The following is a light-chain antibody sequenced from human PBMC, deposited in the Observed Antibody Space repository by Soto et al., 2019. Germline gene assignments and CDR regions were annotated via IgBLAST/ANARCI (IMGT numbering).Light chain of an antibody. V-gene: IGKV3-15*01. J-gene: IGKJ1*01. CDR1: QSVSSN. CDR3: QHYNNWPPWT. Sequence: EIVMTQSPATLSVSPGERATLSCRASQSVSSNLAWYQQKPGQAPRLLIYGASTRATGIPARFSGSGSGTELTLTISSLQSEDFAVYYCQHYNNWPPWTFGQGNKVEIK. CDR2: GAS.